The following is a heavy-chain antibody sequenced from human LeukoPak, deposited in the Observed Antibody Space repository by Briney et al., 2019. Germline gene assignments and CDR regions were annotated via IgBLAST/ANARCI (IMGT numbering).Heavy chain of an antibody. V-gene: IGHV3-7*03. CDR1: GFTFSSYW. CDR3: ARGGGLDV. D-gene: IGHD3-16*01. CDR2: INHNGNVN. Sequence: GSLRLPCAASGFTFSSYWMNWARQAPGEGLEWVASINHNGNVNYYVDSVKGRFTISRDNAKNSLYLQMSNLRAEDTAVYFCARGGGLDVWGQGATVTVSS. J-gene: IGHJ6*02.